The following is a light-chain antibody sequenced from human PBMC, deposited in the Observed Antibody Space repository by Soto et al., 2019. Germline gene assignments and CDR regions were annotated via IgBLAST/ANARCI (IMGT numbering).Light chain of an antibody. CDR2: DVS. Sequence: QSALTRPASVSGSPGQSITISCTGTSSDVGGYNYVSWYQQHPGKAPKLMIYDVSNRPSGVSSRFSGSKSGNTASLSISGLQPEDEADYYCSSYTISSTVVFGGGTKLTVL. CDR3: SSYTISSTVV. J-gene: IGLJ2*01. V-gene: IGLV2-14*01. CDR1: SSDVGGYNY.